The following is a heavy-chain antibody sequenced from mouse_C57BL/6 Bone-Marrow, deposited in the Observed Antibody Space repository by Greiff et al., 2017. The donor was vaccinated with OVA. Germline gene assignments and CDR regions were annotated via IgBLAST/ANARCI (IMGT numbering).Heavy chain of an antibody. CDR3: ARFYYGFYYAMDY. CDR1: GFTFSDSG. J-gene: IGHJ4*01. Sequence: EVKLVESGGGLVKPGGSLKLSCAASGFTFSDSGMHWVRQAPEKGLEWVAYISSGSSTIYYADTVKGRFTISRDNAKNTLFLQMTSLRSEYTAMYYCARFYYGFYYAMDYWGQGTSVTVSS. CDR2: ISSGSSTI. D-gene: IGHD1-1*01. V-gene: IGHV5-17*01.